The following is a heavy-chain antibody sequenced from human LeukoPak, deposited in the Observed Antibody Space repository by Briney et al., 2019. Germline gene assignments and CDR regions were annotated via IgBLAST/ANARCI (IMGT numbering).Heavy chain of an antibody. D-gene: IGHD5-12*01. Sequence: PSETLSLTCTVSGCSITSYYWSWIRQPPGKGLEWIGYIYYSGSTNYNPSLKSRVTISVDTSKNQFSLKLNSVTAADTAVYYCARVSGYDWESFYDYWGQGTLVTVSS. V-gene: IGHV4-59*01. CDR3: ARVSGYDWESFYDY. CDR1: GCSITSYY. CDR2: IYYSGST. J-gene: IGHJ4*02.